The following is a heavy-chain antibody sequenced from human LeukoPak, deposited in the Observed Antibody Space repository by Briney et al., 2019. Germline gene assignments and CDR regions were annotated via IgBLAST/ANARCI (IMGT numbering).Heavy chain of an antibody. J-gene: IGHJ4*02. CDR3: ARAIGIAAAGYYFDY. Sequence: GGSLRLSCAASGFTFSGYTMNWVRQAPGKGPEWVSSISGSGITTNYADSVKGRFTISRDNAKNSLYLQMNSLRAEDTAVYYCARAIGIAAAGYYFDYWGQGTLVTVSS. CDR2: ISGSGITT. CDR1: GFTFSGYT. D-gene: IGHD6-13*01. V-gene: IGHV3-21*04.